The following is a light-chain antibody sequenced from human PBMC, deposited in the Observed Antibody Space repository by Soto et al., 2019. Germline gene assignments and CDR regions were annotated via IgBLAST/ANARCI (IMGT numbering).Light chain of an antibody. V-gene: IGLV1-40*01. CDR2: GNS. Sequence: QSVLTQPPSVSGAPGQRGTISCTGCSSNIGAGYDVHWYKQLPGTAPKLLIYGNSNRPSGVPDRISGAKSGTSASLAITGLQDEDEADYYCQSYDSSLSGWVFGGGSKVTVL. CDR1: SSNIGAGYD. J-gene: IGLJ3*02. CDR3: QSYDSSLSGWV.